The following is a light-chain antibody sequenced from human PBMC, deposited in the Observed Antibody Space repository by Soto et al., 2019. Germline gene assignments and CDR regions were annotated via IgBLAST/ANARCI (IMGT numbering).Light chain of an antibody. CDR3: QQYGSSPPYT. CDR2: GSS. CDR1: QSVTNNY. Sequence: EVVLTQSPGTLSLSPGERATLSCRASQSVTNNYFAWYQQTPGQAPRLLIFGSSDRATGTPDRFSGSGSGTDFTLTISRLEPEDSAVYYCQQYGSSPPYTFGQGTKLEIK. V-gene: IGKV3-20*01. J-gene: IGKJ2*01.